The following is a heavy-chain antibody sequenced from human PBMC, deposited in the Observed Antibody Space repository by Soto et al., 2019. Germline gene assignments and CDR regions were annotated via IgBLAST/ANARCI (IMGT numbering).Heavy chain of an antibody. CDR2: ISGSGGST. J-gene: IGHJ4*02. V-gene: IGHV3-23*01. D-gene: IGHD2-15*01. CDR1: GFTFSSYA. Sequence: GGSLRLSCAASGFTFSSYAMSWVRQAPGKGLEWVSAISGSGGSTYYADSVKGRFTISRDNSKNTLYLKMNSRRAEDTAVYYCAKGGLGIKDSDTAIYCSGGSCYSYSGYYFDYWGQGTLVTVSS. CDR3: AKGGLGIKDSDTAIYCSGGSCYSYSGYYFDY.